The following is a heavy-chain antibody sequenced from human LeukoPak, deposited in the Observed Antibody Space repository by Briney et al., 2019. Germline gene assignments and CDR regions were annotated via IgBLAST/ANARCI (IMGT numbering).Heavy chain of an antibody. D-gene: IGHD3-22*01. CDR2: ISSNGGST. J-gene: IGHJ4*02. CDR1: GFTFSSYA. Sequence: PGGSLRLSCAASGFTFSSYAMHWVRQAPGKGLEYVSAISSNGGSTYYANSVKGRFTISRDNSKNTLYLQMGSLRAEDMAVYYCARGSRNYYDSSGYYYYWGQGTLVTVSS. V-gene: IGHV3-64*01. CDR3: ARGSRNYYDSSGYYYY.